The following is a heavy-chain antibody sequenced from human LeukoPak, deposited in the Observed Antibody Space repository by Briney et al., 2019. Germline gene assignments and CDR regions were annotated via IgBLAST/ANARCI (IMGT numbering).Heavy chain of an antibody. CDR2: INWNGGST. Sequence: SGGSLRLSCAASGFTFDDYGMIRVRQAPGKGLDWVSGINWNGGSTGYADSVKGRFTISRDNAKNSLYLQMNNLRAEDTALYYCARGTSSTSFYRYWGQGTLVTVSS. CDR1: GFTFDDYG. CDR3: ARGTSSTSFYRY. V-gene: IGHV3-20*04. J-gene: IGHJ4*02. D-gene: IGHD2-2*01.